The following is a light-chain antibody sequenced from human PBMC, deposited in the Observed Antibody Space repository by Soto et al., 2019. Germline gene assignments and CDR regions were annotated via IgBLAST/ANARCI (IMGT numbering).Light chain of an antibody. J-gene: IGKJ1*01. CDR1: QSVSSN. CDR3: QQYNNWPRT. V-gene: IGKV3-15*01. CDR2: GAS. Sequence: EIVFTQSPGTLSLSPGERATLSCSASQSVSSNLAWYQQKPGQAPRLLIYGASTRATGIPARFSGSGSGTEFTLTISSLQSEDFAVYYCQQYNNWPRTFGQGTKVDIK.